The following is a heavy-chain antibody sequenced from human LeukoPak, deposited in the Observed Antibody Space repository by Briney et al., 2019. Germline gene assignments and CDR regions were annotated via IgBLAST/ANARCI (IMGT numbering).Heavy chain of an antibody. J-gene: IGHJ4*02. CDR1: GGSIISGGYY. Sequence: PSQTLSLTCTVSGGSIISGGYYWSWIRQHPGKGLEWIGYIYYRGSTYYNPSLKSRVTISVDTSKNQFSLNLTSVTAADTAVYYCARRVVPGTLDYWGQGTLVTVSS. CDR3: ARRVVPGTLDY. CDR2: IYYRGST. D-gene: IGHD3-10*01. V-gene: IGHV4-31*03.